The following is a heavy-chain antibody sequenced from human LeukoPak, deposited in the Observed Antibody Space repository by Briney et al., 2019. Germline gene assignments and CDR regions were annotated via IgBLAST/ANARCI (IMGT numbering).Heavy chain of an antibody. CDR3: ARDIAAAGYFDY. D-gene: IGHD6-13*01. V-gene: IGHV3-30*04. CDR1: GFTFSSYA. Sequence: PGGSLRLSCAASGFTFSSYAMHWVRQAPGKGLEGVAVISYDGSNKYYADSVKGRFTISSDNSKNTLYLPMNSLRAEDTAVYYCARDIAAAGYFDYWGQGTLVTVSS. J-gene: IGHJ4*02. CDR2: ISYDGSNK.